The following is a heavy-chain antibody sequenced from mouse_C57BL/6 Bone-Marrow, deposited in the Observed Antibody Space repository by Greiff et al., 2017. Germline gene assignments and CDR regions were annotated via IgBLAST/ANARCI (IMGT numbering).Heavy chain of an antibody. CDR3: ARDWDWYFDV. CDR1: GYTFTSYW. J-gene: IGHJ1*03. V-gene: IGHV1-52*01. CDR2: IDPSDSET. Sequence: QVQLQQPGAELVRPGSSVKLSCKASGYTFTSYWMHWVKQRPIQGLEWIGNIDPSDSETHYNQKFKDKATLTVDKYSSTAYMQLSSLTSEDSAVYYCARDWDWYFDVWGTGTTVTVSS.